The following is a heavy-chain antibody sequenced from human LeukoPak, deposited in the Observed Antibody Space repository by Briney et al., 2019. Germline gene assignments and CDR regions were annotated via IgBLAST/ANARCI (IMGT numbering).Heavy chain of an antibody. CDR2: IRSKAYGATT. Sequence: GGSLRLSCTASGFTFGDYSMSWFRQAPGKGLEWVGFIRSKAYGATTEYAASVKGRFTISRDDSKSIAYLQMSSLKTEDTAVYYCSRRDGITARYWGQGPLVTVSS. CDR1: GFTFGDYS. V-gene: IGHV3-49*03. CDR3: SRRDGITARY. J-gene: IGHJ4*02. D-gene: IGHD6-6*01.